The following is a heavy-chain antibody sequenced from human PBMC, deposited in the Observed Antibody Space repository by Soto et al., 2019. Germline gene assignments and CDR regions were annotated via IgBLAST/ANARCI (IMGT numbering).Heavy chain of an antibody. V-gene: IGHV4-59*08. CDR3: VRQGIGDLHGLVDL. CDR1: SGPSRSHN. Sequence: QVQLQQSGPGLVKPSETLSLTCTVSSGPSRSHNWGWIRQPPGGGLEWIGYIYHTGDTSYNPSLSSRVTISADTSANHISLTLRSVTAADTAIYYCVRQGIGDLHGLVDLWGQGTRFSVSS. CDR2: IYHTGDT. D-gene: IGHD3-10*01. J-gene: IGHJ6*02.